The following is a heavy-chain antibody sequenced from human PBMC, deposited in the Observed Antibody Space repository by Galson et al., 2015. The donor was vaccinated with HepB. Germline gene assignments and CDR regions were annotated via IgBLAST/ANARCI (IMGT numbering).Heavy chain of an antibody. V-gene: IGHV3-23*01. J-gene: IGHJ4*02. CDR3: AKVFPEKTDGWYRQALYYFDS. CDR1: GFTFSYYA. CDR2: ITPSGDNT. D-gene: IGHD6-19*01. Sequence: SLRLSCAASGFTFSYYAMSWVRQAPGKGLEWVSAITPSGDNTYSADSMKGRFTISRDNSQNTLFLQMNSLRADDTAIYFCAKVFPEKTDGWYRQALYYFDSWGQGTRATVSS.